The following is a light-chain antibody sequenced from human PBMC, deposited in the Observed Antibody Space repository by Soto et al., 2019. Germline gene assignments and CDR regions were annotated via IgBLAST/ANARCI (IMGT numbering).Light chain of an antibody. CDR3: ASYTSSKTLI. CDR2: DVS. J-gene: IGLJ2*01. CDR1: SSDVGAYNY. V-gene: IGLV2-14*03. Sequence: QSALTQPASVSGSPGQSITISCTGTSSDVGAYNYVSWYQQHPDKAPKFLIYDVSSRPSGVSNRISGSKSGNTASLTISGLQAEDEADYYCASYTSSKTLIFGGGTKLPVL.